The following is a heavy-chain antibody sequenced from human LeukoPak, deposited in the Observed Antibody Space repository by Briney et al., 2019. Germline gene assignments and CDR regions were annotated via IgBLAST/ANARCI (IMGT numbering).Heavy chain of an antibody. J-gene: IGHJ3*02. CDR2: IYPGEFDI. CDR1: GYNFNDYW. Sequence: GESLKISCKGSGYNFNDYWIGWVRQMPGKGLEWVGLIYPGEFDIRYSPSFQGQVTISADKSISAAYLQWSSLKASDTAMYYCARKTRSSRGAFDIWGQGTMVTVSS. CDR3: ARKTRSSRGAFDI. V-gene: IGHV5-51*01.